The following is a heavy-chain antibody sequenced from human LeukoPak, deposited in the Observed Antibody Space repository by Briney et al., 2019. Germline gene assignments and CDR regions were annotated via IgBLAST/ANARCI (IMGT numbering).Heavy chain of an antibody. J-gene: IGHJ4*02. Sequence: GGSLTLSCAASGFIFSTYWMAWVRQAPGKGLEWVADIKEDGSDKNYVVSMKGRFTISRDNAKNSLYLQMNSLRAEDTAVYYCARDAGYGYDRFDYWGQGTQVTVSS. CDR2: IKEDGSDK. V-gene: IGHV3-7*01. CDR3: ARDAGYGYDRFDY. CDR1: GFIFSTYW. D-gene: IGHD5-18*01.